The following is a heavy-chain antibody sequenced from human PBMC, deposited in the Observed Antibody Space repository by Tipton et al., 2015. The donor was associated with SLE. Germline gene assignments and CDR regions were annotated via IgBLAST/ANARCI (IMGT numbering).Heavy chain of an antibody. J-gene: IGHJ4*02. D-gene: IGHD5/OR15-5a*01. CDR1: GGSFSGYY. CDR2: INHSGNT. V-gene: IGHV4-34*01. Sequence: TLSLTCAVYGGSFSGYYWTWIRQPPGKGLEWIGEINHSGNTNYSPSLKSRVIMSVDTSKTQFSLRLDPLTAADSAIYYGVRSSVYYFDFWGQGTLVTVSS. CDR3: VRSSVYYFDF.